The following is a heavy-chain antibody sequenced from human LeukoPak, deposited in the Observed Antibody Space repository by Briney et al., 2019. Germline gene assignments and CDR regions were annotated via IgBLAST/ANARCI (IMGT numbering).Heavy chain of an antibody. J-gene: IGHJ4*02. CDR3: AKDDSGHDFWSGHQWGFDY. D-gene: IGHD3-3*01. V-gene: IGHV3-48*04. CDR2: ISSSSSTI. CDR1: GFTFSSYS. Sequence: GGSLRLSCAASGFTFSSYSMNWVRQAPGKGLEWVSYISSSSSTIYYADSVKGRFTISRDNAKNSLYLQMNSLRAEDTAVYYCAKDDSGHDFWSGHQWGFDYWGQGTLVTVSS.